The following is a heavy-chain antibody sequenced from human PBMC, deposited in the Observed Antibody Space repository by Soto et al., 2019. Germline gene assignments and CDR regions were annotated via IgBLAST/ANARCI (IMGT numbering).Heavy chain of an antibody. J-gene: IGHJ5*02. Sequence: PGESLKISCKGSGYSFTSYWIGWVRQKSGKGLEWMGLIHPGDSDTRYSPSFQGQVTIAVDKSISTAYLQWSSLKASDTAIYYCASVNVVTTNTNWFETGGQGPLVTVSS. CDR2: IHPGDSDT. CDR1: GYSFTSYW. D-gene: IGHD4-17*01. CDR3: ASVNVVTTNTNWFET. V-gene: IGHV5-51*01.